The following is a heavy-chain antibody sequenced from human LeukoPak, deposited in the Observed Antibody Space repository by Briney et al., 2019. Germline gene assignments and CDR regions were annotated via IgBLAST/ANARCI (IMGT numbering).Heavy chain of an antibody. CDR2: ISAYNGNT. CDR3: ARDSMAVVIPQKPFDP. D-gene: IGHD2-15*01. J-gene: IGHJ5*02. V-gene: IGHV1-18*01. Sequence: ASVKVSCKASGYTFTSYGISWVRQAPGQGLEWMGWISAYNGNTNYAQKLQGRVTMTTDTSTSTAYMELRSLRSDDTAVYYCARDSMAVVIPQKPFDPWGQGTLVTVSS. CDR1: GYTFTSYG.